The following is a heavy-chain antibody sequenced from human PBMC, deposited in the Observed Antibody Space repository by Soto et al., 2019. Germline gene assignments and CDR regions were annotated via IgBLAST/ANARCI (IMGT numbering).Heavy chain of an antibody. CDR3: ARGWELLRPHYYFDY. CDR2: ISAYNGNT. V-gene: IGHV1-18*01. J-gene: IGHJ4*02. D-gene: IGHD1-26*01. CDR1: GYTFTSYG. Sequence: ASVKVSCKXSGYTFTSYGISWVRQAPGQGLEWMGWISAYNGNTNYAQKLQGGVTMTTDTSTSTAYMELRSLRSDDTAVYYCARGWELLRPHYYFDYWGQGTLVTVSS.